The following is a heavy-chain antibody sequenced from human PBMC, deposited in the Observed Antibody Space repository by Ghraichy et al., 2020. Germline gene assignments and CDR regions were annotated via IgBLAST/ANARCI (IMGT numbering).Heavy chain of an antibody. CDR3: ARLETYYDFWSGYYRGTGYYYYMDV. CDR1: GFTFSSYW. CDR2: IKQDGSEK. Sequence: GGSLRLSCAASGFTFSSYWMSWVRQAPGKGLEWVANIKQDGSEKYYVDSVKGRFTISRDNAKNSLYLQMNSLRAEDTAVYYCARLETYYDFWSGYYRGTGYYYYMDVWGKGTTVTVSS. V-gene: IGHV3-7*01. D-gene: IGHD3-3*01. J-gene: IGHJ6*03.